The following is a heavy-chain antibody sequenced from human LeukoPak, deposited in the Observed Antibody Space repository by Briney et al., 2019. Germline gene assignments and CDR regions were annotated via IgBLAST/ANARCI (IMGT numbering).Heavy chain of an antibody. CDR1: GYTFTGYY. Sequence: ASVKVSCKASGYTFTGYYMHWVRQAPGQGLEWMGWINPNSGGTNYAQKFQGRVTMTRDTSISTAYMELSRLRSDDTAVYYCARDLGELTGFDPWGQGTLVTVFS. V-gene: IGHV1-2*02. CDR3: ARDLGELTGFDP. CDR2: INPNSGGT. J-gene: IGHJ5*02. D-gene: IGHD3-16*01.